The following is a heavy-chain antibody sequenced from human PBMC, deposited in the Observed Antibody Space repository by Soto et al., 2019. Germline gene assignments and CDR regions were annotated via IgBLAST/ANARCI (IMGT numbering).Heavy chain of an antibody. J-gene: IGHJ5*02. D-gene: IGHD1-7*01. V-gene: IGHV4-59*01. Sequence: PSETLSLTCSVSGGSIVDYYWSWIRQPPGKGLEWIGFIYYTGNTRYNPSLGSRVTISLDTSKNQFSLKLTSATAADTAFYYCARAVNSWELRGFFDTWGRGALVTVSS. CDR2: IYYTGNT. CDR3: ARAVNSWELRGFFDT. CDR1: GGSIVDYY.